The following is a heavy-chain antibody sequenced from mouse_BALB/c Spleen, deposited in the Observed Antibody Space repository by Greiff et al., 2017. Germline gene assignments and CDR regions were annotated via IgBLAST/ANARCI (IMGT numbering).Heavy chain of an antibody. CDR3: ARGLGNFYYFDY. V-gene: IGHV2-6-7*01. CDR1: GFSLTGYG. CDR2: IWGYGST. Sequence: QVQLKESGPGLVAPSQSLSITCTVSGFSLTGYGVNWVRQPPGKGLEWLGMIWGYGSTDYNSALKSRLSISKDNSKSQVFLKMNSLQTDDTARYYCARGLGNFYYFDYWGQGTTLTVSS. J-gene: IGHJ2*01. D-gene: IGHD2-1*01.